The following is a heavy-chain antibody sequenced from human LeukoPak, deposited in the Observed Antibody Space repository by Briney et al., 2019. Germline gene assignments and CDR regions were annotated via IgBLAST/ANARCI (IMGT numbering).Heavy chain of an antibody. D-gene: IGHD3-9*01. CDR2: IIPILGTA. CDR3: GRAFGYDILTGYYYY. CDR1: LDTFIRYA. J-gene: IGHJ4*02. Sequence: SSVNVSRKASLDTFIRYALNWVRQAPAQGLEWMGGIIPILGTANYEQKVQGRVTVTADKSTSTAYVELSSRRSEDTAVYCGGRAFGYDILTGYYYYWGQGTLVTVSS. V-gene: IGHV1-69*06.